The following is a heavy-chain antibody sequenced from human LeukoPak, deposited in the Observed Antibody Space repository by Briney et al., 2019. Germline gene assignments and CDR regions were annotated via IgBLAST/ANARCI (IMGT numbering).Heavy chain of an antibody. CDR1: GFTFSSYS. CDR3: AGCYTIFDSNYYYYMDV. J-gene: IGHJ6*03. D-gene: IGHD3-3*01. Sequence: GSLRLSCAASGFTFSSYSMNRVRQAPGKGLEWVSSISSSSSYIYYADSVKGRFTISRDNAKNSLYLQMNSLRAEDTAVYYCAGCYTIFDSNYYYYMDVWGKGTTVTVSS. V-gene: IGHV3-21*01. CDR2: ISSSSSYI.